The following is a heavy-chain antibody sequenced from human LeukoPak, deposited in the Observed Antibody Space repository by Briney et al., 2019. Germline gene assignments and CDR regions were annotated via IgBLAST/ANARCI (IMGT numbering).Heavy chain of an antibody. V-gene: IGHV4-61*01. CDR1: GGSISSGSYY. J-gene: IGHJ1*01. CDR2: IYYSGST. CDR3: ARSDVVVTAIPVGYEYFQH. Sequence: SETLSLTCTVSGGSISSGSYYWSWIRQPPGKGLEWIGYIYYSGSTNYNPSLKSRVTISVDTSKNQFSLKLSSVTAADTAVYYCARSDVVVTAIPVGYEYFQHWGQGTLVTVSS. D-gene: IGHD2-21*02.